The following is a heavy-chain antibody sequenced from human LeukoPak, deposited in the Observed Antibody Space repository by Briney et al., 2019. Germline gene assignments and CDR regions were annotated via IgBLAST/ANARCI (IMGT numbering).Heavy chain of an antibody. Sequence: GGSLRLSCAASGFIFNSYGMHWVRQAPGKGLEWVAFIRYDGSNKYYADSVKGRFTISRDNPKNTLYLQMNSLRAEDTAVYYCARALWFGELSSDYYMDVWGKGTTVTISS. CDR2: IRYDGSNK. J-gene: IGHJ6*03. CDR3: ARALWFGELSSDYYMDV. CDR1: GFIFNSYG. V-gene: IGHV3-30*02. D-gene: IGHD3-10*01.